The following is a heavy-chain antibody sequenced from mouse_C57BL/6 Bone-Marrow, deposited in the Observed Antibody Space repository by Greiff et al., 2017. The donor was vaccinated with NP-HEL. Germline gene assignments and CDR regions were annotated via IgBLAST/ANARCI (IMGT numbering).Heavy chain of an antibody. CDR1: GYTFTEYT. V-gene: IGHV1-62-2*01. Sequence: VQGVESGAELVKPGASVKLSCKASGYTFTEYTIHWVKQRSGQGLEWIGWVYPGSGSIKYNEKFKDKATLTADKSSSTVYMELSRLTSEDSAVYFCERHEEEGAYGNWDYFDYWGQGTTLTVSS. CDR2: VYPGSGSI. CDR3: ERHEEEGAYGNWDYFDY. D-gene: IGHD2-1*01. J-gene: IGHJ2*01.